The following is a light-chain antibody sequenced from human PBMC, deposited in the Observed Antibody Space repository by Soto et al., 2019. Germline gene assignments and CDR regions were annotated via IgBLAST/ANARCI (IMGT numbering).Light chain of an antibody. CDR1: QSVGSN. CDR3: QHYNNRPTDRT. CDR2: GAS. V-gene: IGKV3-15*01. Sequence: EIVMTQSPATLSVSPGERATLSCRASQSVGSNLAWYQLKPGQAPRLLIYGASTRATGIPARFSGSGSGTDFTLTISSLQSEDVAIYFFQHYNNRPTDRTFGQGTKVEIK. J-gene: IGKJ1*01.